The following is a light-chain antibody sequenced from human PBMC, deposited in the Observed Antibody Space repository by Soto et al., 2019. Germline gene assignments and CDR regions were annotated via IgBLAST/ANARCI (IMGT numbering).Light chain of an antibody. V-gene: IGLV2-8*01. Sequence: QSALTQPPSASGSPGQSVTISCTGTSSDIGGYNYVSWYQQHPGKAPKLMIYGVIKRPPGVPDRFSCSKSGNTASLTVSGLQAEDEADYYCSSYAGSNNIEVFGGGTKVTVL. J-gene: IGLJ2*01. CDR2: GVI. CDR3: SSYAGSNNIEV. CDR1: SSDIGGYNY.